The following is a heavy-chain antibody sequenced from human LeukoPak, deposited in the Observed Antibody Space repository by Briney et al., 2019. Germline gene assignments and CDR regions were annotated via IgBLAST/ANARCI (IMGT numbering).Heavy chain of an antibody. J-gene: IGHJ6*04. CDR2: IKRDGSEK. CDR3: ARVPVDYYGSGSYPVYGMDV. CDR1: GFTFSSYW. V-gene: IGHV3-7*03. D-gene: IGHD3-10*01. Sequence: GGSLRLSCAASGFTFSSYWMSWVRQAPGKGLEWVANIKRDGSEKYYVDSVKGRFTVSRDNAKNSLYLQMNSLRAEDTAVYYCARVPVDYYGSGSYPVYGMDVWGKGTTVTVSS.